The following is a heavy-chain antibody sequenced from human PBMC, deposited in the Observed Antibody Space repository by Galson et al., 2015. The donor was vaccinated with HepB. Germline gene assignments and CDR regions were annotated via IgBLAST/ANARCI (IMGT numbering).Heavy chain of an antibody. J-gene: IGHJ5*02. D-gene: IGHD1-14*01. CDR1: GGSFSGYY. V-gene: IGHV4-34*01. CDR3: ARGRVTRKYNWFDP. Sequence: ETLSLTCAVYGGSFSGYYWSWIRQPPGKGLEWIGEINHSGSTNYNPSLKSRVTISVDTSKNQFSLKLSSVTAADTAVYYCARGRVTRKYNWFDPWGQGTLVTVSS. CDR2: INHSGST.